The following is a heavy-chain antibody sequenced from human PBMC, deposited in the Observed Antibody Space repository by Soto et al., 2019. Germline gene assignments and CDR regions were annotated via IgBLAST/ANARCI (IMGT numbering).Heavy chain of an antibody. J-gene: IGHJ6*03. V-gene: IGHV1-18*01. Sequence: GASVNVSCKASGYTFTSYGISWVRQAPGQGLEWMGWISAYNGNTNYAQKLQGRVTMTTDTSTSTAYMELRSLRSDDTAVYYCARVDFWSGPDRDYYYYMDVWGKGTTVTVSS. CDR3: ARVDFWSGPDRDYYYYMDV. CDR2: ISAYNGNT. D-gene: IGHD3-3*01. CDR1: GYTFTSYG.